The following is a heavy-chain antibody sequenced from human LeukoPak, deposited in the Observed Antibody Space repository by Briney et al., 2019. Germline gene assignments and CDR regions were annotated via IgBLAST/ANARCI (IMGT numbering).Heavy chain of an antibody. V-gene: IGHV4-34*01. CDR3: ARGTTVTKDY. D-gene: IGHD4-17*01. Sequence: SETLSLTCTVSGGSISSYYWSWIRQPPGKGLEWIGESNHSGSTNYNPSLKSRVTISVDTSKNQFSLKLSSVTAADTAVYYCARGTTVTKDYWGQGTLVTVSS. CDR1: GGSISSYY. CDR2: SNHSGST. J-gene: IGHJ4*02.